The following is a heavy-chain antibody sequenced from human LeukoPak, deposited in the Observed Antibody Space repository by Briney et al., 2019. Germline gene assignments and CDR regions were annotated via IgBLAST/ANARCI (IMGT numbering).Heavy chain of an antibody. D-gene: IGHD3-10*01. J-gene: IGHJ4*02. CDR2: IIPILGEP. Sequence: SVKVSCKASGGTFNSYTISWVRQAPGQGLEWMGRIIPILGEPDYAQKFQGRVTITADMSTSTAYMELSSLRSEDTAVYYCARKGGLGTYGIFDYWGQGTLVTVSS. V-gene: IGHV1-69*02. CDR1: GGTFNSYT. CDR3: ARKGGLGTYGIFDY.